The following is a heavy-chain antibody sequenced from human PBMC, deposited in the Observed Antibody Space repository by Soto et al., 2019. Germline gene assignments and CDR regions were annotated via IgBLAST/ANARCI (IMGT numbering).Heavy chain of an antibody. CDR2: ISWNSGSI. Sequence: GGSLRLSCAASGFTFDDYAMHWVRQAPGKGLEWVSGISWNSGSIGYADSVKGRFTISRDNAKNSLYLQMNSLRAEDTALYYCAKGNDFWSGYTFDYWGQGTLVTVSS. CDR1: GFTFDDYA. V-gene: IGHV3-9*01. D-gene: IGHD3-3*01. J-gene: IGHJ4*02. CDR3: AKGNDFWSGYTFDY.